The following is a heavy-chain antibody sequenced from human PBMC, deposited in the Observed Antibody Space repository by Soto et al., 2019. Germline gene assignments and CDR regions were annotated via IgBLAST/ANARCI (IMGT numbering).Heavy chain of an antibody. CDR3: AKSGDSAGWGIDF. D-gene: IGHD6-19*01. V-gene: IGHV3-48*02. Sequence: EVQLVESGGGLVQPGGSLRLYCVGSGFLFDSFAMNWVRQAPGKGLDWVAYINGGSGSIYYAESVKGRFTISRDHARNSLSLQMNSLSDEDTAVYYCAKSGDSAGWGIDFWGQGTLVTVSS. CDR2: INGGSGSI. J-gene: IGHJ4*02. CDR1: GFLFDSFA.